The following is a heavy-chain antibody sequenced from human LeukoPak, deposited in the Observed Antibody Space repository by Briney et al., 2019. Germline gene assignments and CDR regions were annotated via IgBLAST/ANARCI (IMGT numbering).Heavy chain of an antibody. D-gene: IGHD2-15*01. J-gene: IGHJ4*02. CDR1: GYIFINYA. CDR2: INGGNGYT. V-gene: IGHV1-3*01. CDR3: ARDQSEDIRVAFDY. Sequence: ASVKVSCKASGYIFINYAIHWVRQAPGQRLEWMGWINGGNGYTKYSQNFQGRVTITRDTSASTAYMELSSLRSEDTAVYYCARDQSEDIRVAFDYWGQGTLVTVSS.